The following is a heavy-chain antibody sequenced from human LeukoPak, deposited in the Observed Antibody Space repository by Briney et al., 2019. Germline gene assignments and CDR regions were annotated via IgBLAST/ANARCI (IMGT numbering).Heavy chain of an antibody. J-gene: IGHJ4*02. V-gene: IGHV3-48*03. D-gene: IGHD2-2*01. CDR1: GFTFSSYE. Sequence: GGSLRPSCVASGFTFSSYEMIWIRQAPGKGLEWVSYISGSGSTTYYADSVRGRFTTSRDNAENSLYLQMNNLRAEDTAIYYCAREREDCSSSSCYEEFDCWAQGTLVTVSS. CDR3: AREREDCSSSSCYEEFDC. CDR2: ISGSGSTT.